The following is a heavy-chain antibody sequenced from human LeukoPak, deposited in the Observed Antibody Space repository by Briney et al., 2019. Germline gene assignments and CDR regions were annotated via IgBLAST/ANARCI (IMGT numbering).Heavy chain of an antibody. D-gene: IGHD3-9*01. J-gene: IGHJ4*02. Sequence: SETLSLTCTVSAGSFSSFYWSWIRQPPGKRLEWIGYVSKSGSTNYNPSLKSRVTISLDTSKNQFSLKLSSVTAADTAVYYCARGSLTGYYIPGGDYWGQGTLVTVSS. CDR3: ARGSLTGYYIPGGDY. CDR1: AGSFSSFY. V-gene: IGHV4-59*08. CDR2: VSKSGST.